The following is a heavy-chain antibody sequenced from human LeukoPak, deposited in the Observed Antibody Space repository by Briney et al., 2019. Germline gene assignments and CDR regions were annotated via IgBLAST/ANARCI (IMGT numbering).Heavy chain of an antibody. CDR3: ASVSDTAMVLHY. Sequence: SETLSLTCTVSGGSISSYYWSWIRQPPGKGLEWIGYIYYSGSTNYNPSLKSRVTISVDTSKNQFSLKLGSVTAADTAVYYCASVSDTAMVLHYWGQGTLVTVSS. D-gene: IGHD5-18*01. CDR2: IYYSGST. V-gene: IGHV4-59*01. J-gene: IGHJ4*02. CDR1: GGSISSYY.